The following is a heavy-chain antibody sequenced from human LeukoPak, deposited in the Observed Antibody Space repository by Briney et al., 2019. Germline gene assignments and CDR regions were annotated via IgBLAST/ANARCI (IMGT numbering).Heavy chain of an antibody. CDR3: ARVRGSGTYAPLDY. V-gene: IGHV1-69*04. CDR2: IIPILGIA. D-gene: IGHD1-26*01. J-gene: IGHJ4*02. Sequence: GASVKVSCKASGGTFSSYAISWVRQAPGQGLEWMGRIIPILGIANYAQKFQGRVTITADKSTSTAYMELSSLRSEDTAVYHCARVRGSGTYAPLDYWGQGTLVTVSS. CDR1: GGTFSSYA.